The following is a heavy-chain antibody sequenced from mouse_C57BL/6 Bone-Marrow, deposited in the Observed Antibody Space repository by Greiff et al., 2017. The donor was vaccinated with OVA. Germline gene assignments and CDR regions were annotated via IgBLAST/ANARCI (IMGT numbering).Heavy chain of an antibody. Sequence: QVQLKESGAELVKPGASVKMSCKASGSTFTTYPIEWMKQNHGKSLEWIGNFHPYNDDTKYTEKFKGKSTLTVEKSSNTVYLELSRLTSDDSAVYYCARSSTFFYYFDYCGQGTTLTVSS. CDR2: FHPYNDDT. CDR1: GSTFTTYP. J-gene: IGHJ2*01. V-gene: IGHV1-47*01. CDR3: ARSSTFFYYFDY. D-gene: IGHD5-1*01.